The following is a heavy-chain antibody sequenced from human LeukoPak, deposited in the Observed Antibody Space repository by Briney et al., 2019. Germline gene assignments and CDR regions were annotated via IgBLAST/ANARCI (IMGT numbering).Heavy chain of an antibody. J-gene: IGHJ6*02. V-gene: IGHV1-69*13. CDR3: ARVVVVVAATLKYGNGMDV. CDR1: GYTFTNYY. D-gene: IGHD2-15*01. CDR2: IIPIFGTA. Sequence: GASVKVSCKASGYTFTNYYMHWVRQTPGQGLEWMGGIIPIFGTANYAQKFQGRVTITADESTSTAYMELSSLRSEDTAVYYCARVVVVVAATLKYGNGMDVWGQGTTVTVSS.